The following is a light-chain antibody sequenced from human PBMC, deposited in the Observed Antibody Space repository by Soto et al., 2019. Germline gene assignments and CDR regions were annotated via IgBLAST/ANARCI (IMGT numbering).Light chain of an antibody. V-gene: IGKV1-13*02. J-gene: IGKJ4*01. CDR3: QQFKSYPIT. Sequence: AIQLTQSPSSLSTSVGERVTITCRASQGITSALAWYQQKPGKAPNLLIYDASSLESGVPSRFSGSGSGTDFTLTISSLQPEDFAPYYCQQFKSYPITFGGGTKVEIK. CDR2: DAS. CDR1: QGITSA.